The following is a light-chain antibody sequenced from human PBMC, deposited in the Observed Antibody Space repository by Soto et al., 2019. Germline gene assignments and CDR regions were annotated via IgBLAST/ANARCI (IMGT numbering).Light chain of an antibody. V-gene: IGKV1-12*01. CDR3: HQANSFPLT. CDR2: TGS. Sequence: DIPMTQSPSSVSASVGDRVSITCRASQGISNWLAWYQQKPGRAPKLLIYTGSSLQSGVPSRFSGTGSGTDFTLTISSLQPEDVATYYCHQANSFPLTVGGGTKVEIK. CDR1: QGISNW. J-gene: IGKJ4*01.